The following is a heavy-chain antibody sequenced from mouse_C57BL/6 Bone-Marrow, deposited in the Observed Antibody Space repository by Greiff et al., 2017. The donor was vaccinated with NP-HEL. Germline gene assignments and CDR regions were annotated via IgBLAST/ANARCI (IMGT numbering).Heavy chain of an antibody. D-gene: IGHD1-1*01. CDR1: GYTFTSYW. Sequence: QVQLQQPGAELVRPGSSVKLSCKASGYTFTSYWMHWVKQRPIQGLEWIGNIDPSDSETHYNQKFKDKATLTVDKSSSTAYMQLSSLTSEDSAVYYCASMSPGIMDYWGQGTSVTVSS. V-gene: IGHV1-52*01. J-gene: IGHJ4*01. CDR2: IDPSDSET. CDR3: ASMSPGIMDY.